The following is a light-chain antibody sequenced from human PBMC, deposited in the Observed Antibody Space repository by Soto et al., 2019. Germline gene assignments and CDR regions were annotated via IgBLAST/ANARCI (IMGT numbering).Light chain of an antibody. CDR3: SSYTSSSTLEV. Sequence: QSALTQPASVSGSPGQSITISCTGTSNDVGGYNYVSWYQQHPGKAPQLMIYDVSNRPSGVSNRFSGSKSGNAASLTSSGLQAEDEAVYYCSSYTSSSTLEVFGTGTKLTVL. J-gene: IGLJ1*01. V-gene: IGLV2-14*03. CDR1: SNDVGGYNY. CDR2: DVS.